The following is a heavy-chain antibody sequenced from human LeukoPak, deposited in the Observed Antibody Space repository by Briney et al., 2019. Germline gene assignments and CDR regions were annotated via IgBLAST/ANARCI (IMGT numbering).Heavy chain of an antibody. V-gene: IGHV4-39*01. CDR1: GGSFSGYY. J-gene: IGHJ4*02. CDR3: ARHARRLRYFDWLFYFDY. Sequence: SETLSLTCAAYGGSFSGYYWGWIRQPPGKGLEWIGSIYYSGSTYYNPSLKSRVTISVDTSKNQFSLKLSSVTAADTAVYYCARHARRLRYFDWLFYFDYWGQGTLVTVSS. D-gene: IGHD3-9*01. CDR2: IYYSGST.